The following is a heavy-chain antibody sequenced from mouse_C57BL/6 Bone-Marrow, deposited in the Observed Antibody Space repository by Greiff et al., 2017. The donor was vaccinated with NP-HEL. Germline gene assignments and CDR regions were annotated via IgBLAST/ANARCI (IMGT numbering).Heavy chain of an antibody. CDR2: IYPRDGST. CDR1: GYTFTSYD. V-gene: IGHV1-85*01. J-gene: IGHJ4*01. Sequence: VQGVESGPELVKPGASVKLSCKASGYTFTSYDINWVKQRPGQGLEWIGWIYPRDGSTKYNEKFKGKATLTVDTSSSTAYMELHSLTSEDSAVYFCATLGLYAMDYWGQGTSVTVSS. CDR3: ATLGLYAMDY. D-gene: IGHD4-1*01.